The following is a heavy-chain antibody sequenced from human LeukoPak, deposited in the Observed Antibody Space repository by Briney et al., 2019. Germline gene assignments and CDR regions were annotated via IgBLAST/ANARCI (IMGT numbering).Heavy chain of an antibody. CDR3: ASSQRSSGWYGLGY. CDR2: IIPIFGTA. CDR1: GGTFSSYA. Sequence: SVTVSCKASGGTFSSYAISWVRQAPGQGLEWMGGIIPIFGTANYAQKFQGRVTITTDESTSTAYMELSSLRSEDTAVYYCASSQRSSGWYGLGYWGQGTLVTVSS. J-gene: IGHJ4*02. D-gene: IGHD6-19*01. V-gene: IGHV1-69*05.